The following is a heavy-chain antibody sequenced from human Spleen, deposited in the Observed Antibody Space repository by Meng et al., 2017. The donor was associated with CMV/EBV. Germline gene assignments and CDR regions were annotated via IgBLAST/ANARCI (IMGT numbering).Heavy chain of an antibody. CDR2: ISATSRAI. V-gene: IGHV3-11*01. CDR3: ARDPAAGSTRGWFDP. J-gene: IGHJ5*02. Sequence: SGFNFVDYYMSWIRQAAGKGLEWISYISATSRAISYAEPVKGRFTISRDNAKNSVYLQMNSLSAEDTAVYYCARDPAAGSTRGWFDPWGQGTLVTVSS. CDR1: GFNFVDYY. D-gene: IGHD6-13*01.